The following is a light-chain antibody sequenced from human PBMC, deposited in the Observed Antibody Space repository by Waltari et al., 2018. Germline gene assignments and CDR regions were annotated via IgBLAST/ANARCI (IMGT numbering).Light chain of an antibody. V-gene: IGKV3-20*01. CDR2: DTS. CDR1: KSVSKY. CDR3: QKYGTLPAT. J-gene: IGKJ1*01. Sequence: EIVLTQSPGTLSLSPGERVTVSCRASKSVSKYLAGYQQKPGQAPRLLIYDTSTRATGIPDGFGVSGTGTDFSLTITRLEPEDVATYFCQKYGTLPATFGQGTKVEIK.